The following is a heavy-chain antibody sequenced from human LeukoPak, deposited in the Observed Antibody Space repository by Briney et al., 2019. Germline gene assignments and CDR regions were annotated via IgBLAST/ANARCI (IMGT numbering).Heavy chain of an antibody. CDR1: GDSIDSGSYY. Sequence: SETLSLTCTVSGDSIDSGSYYWTWIRQPAGKGPEWIGLIYRSGTTNYKPSLKSRSTMSLHRSKNRFSLKLTSLTAPDTAVYFGRLDRVLSTTRGTFDIWGQGTLVSVSA. D-gene: IGHD1/OR15-1a*01. CDR3: RLDRVLSTTRGTFDI. CDR2: IYRSGTT. V-gene: IGHV4-61*02. J-gene: IGHJ3*02.